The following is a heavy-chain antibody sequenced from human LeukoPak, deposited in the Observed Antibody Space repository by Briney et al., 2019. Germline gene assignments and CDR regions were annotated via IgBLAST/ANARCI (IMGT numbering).Heavy chain of an antibody. Sequence: SETLSLTCTVPGGSISSYYWSWIRQPPGKGLEWIGYIYYSGSTNYNPSLKSRVTISVDTSKNQFSLKLSSVTAADTAVYYCARNLEYSSVLRNDAFDIWGQGTMVTVSS. CDR1: GGSISSYY. CDR3: ARNLEYSSVLRNDAFDI. D-gene: IGHD6-6*01. CDR2: IYYSGST. V-gene: IGHV4-59*01. J-gene: IGHJ3*02.